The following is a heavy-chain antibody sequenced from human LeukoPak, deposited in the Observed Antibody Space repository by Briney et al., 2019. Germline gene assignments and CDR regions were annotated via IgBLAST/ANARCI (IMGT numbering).Heavy chain of an antibody. D-gene: IGHD6-19*01. CDR2: INPSGGST. J-gene: IGHJ4*02. V-gene: IGHV1-46*01. CDR3: ARTSSGWYSYFDY. Sequence: ASVKVSCKASGYTFTSYYMHWVRQAPGQGLEWMGIINPSGGSTSYAQKFQGRVTMTRDMSTSTVYMELSSPRSVDTAVYYCARTSSGWYSYFDYWGQGTLVTVSS. CDR1: GYTFTSYY.